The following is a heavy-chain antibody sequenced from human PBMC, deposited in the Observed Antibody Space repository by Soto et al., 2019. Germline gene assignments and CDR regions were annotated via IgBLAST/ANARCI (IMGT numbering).Heavy chain of an antibody. V-gene: IGHV3-23*01. D-gene: IGHD3-16*01. J-gene: IGHJ4*02. Sequence: VHLLESGGGVVQTGGSLRLSCLTSGFTFSSYAMTWFRQAPGKGLDWVSAITGSGDGTFYADSVKGRFTISRDNSKNTLFLQMNSLTVEDTALYFCATSIGALNENWGQGTLVTVSS. CDR3: ATSIGALNEN. CDR2: ITGSGDGT. CDR1: GFTFSSYA.